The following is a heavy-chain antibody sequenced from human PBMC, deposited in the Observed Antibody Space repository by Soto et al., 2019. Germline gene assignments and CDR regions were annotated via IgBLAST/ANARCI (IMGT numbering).Heavy chain of an antibody. CDR2: IYYRGGT. Sequence: PSENPSLTCTVSGDSVSSGDYYWSWIRQSPGKGLEWIGNIYYRGGTSYNPSLKTRPTISADTSKKQVSLRLNSVTAADTAVYHCARALGDYYVCGGYHPAYYFDYCGQGLLLSLS. CDR1: GDSVSSGDYY. D-gene: IGHD3-16*02. J-gene: IGHJ4*02. CDR3: ARALGDYYVCGGYHPAYYFDY. V-gene: IGHV4-61*08.